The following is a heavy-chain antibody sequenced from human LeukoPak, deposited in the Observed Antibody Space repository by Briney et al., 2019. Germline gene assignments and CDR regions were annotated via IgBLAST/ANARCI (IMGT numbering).Heavy chain of an antibody. J-gene: IGHJ4*02. D-gene: IGHD1-26*01. CDR3: ARKWNSGSYYLGYFDY. CDR1: GFTFSDHY. Sequence: PGGSLRLSCAASGFTFSDHYMDWVRQAPGKGLEWVGRTRNRANSYTTEYAASVKGRFTISRDDSKNSLYLQMNSLKTEDTAVYYCARKWNSGSYYLGYFDYWGQGTLVTVSS. CDR2: TRNRANSYTT. V-gene: IGHV3-72*01.